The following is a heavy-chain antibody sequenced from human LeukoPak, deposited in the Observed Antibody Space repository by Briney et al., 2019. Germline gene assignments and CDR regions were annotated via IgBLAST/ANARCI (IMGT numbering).Heavy chain of an antibody. CDR1: GFTFSNAW. CDR3: TTEEYYDSSGYYYYYYYMDV. D-gene: IGHD3-22*01. Sequence: PGGSLRLSCAASGFTFSNAWMSWVRQAPGKGLEWVGRIKSKTDGGTTDYAAPVKGRFTISRDDSKNTLYLQMNSLKTEDTAVYYCTTEEYYDSSGYYYYYYYMDVWGKGTTVTISS. CDR2: IKSKTDGGTT. V-gene: IGHV3-15*01. J-gene: IGHJ6*03.